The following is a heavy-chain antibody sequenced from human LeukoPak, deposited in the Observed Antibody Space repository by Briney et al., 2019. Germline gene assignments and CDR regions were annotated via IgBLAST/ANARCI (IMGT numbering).Heavy chain of an antibody. Sequence: SVKVSCKASGGTFSSYAISWVRQAPGQGLEWMGGIIPIFGTANYAQKFQGRVTITADESTSTAYMELSSLRSEDTAVYYCARGRDMAIAAAGLGNFDYWGQGTLVTVSS. CDR3: ARGRDMAIAAAGLGNFDY. V-gene: IGHV1-69*13. D-gene: IGHD6-13*01. J-gene: IGHJ4*02. CDR2: IIPIFGTA. CDR1: GGTFSSYA.